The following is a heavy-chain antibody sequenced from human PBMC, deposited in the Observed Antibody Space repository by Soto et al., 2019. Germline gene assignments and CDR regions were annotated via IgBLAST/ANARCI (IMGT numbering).Heavy chain of an antibody. D-gene: IGHD7-27*01. V-gene: IGHV3-23*01. CDR3: AKDRAEWGSYDY. J-gene: IGHJ4*02. CDR2: ISGSGGST. CDR1: GFTFSSYA. Sequence: EVQMLESGGGLVQPGESLRLSCAASGFTFSSYAMSWVRQAPGKGLKGVSTISGSGGSTYYAESVKGRFTISRDNSKNTLYLHRNSLRAEDTAVYYCAKDRAEWGSYDYWGQGILVTVSS.